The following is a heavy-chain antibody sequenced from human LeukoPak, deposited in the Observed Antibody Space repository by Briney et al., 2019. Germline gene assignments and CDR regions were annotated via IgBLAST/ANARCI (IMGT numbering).Heavy chain of an antibody. D-gene: IGHD1-26*01. CDR1: GGTFSSYA. CDR2: IIPILGTA. V-gene: IGHV1-69*04. CDR3: ARDAPGSYYFDY. Sequence: GASVKVSCKASGGTFSSYAISWVRQAPGQGLEWMGRIIPILGTANYAQKFQGRVTITADKSTSTAYMELSSLRSEDTAVYYCARDAPGSYYFDYWGQGTLVTVSS. J-gene: IGHJ4*02.